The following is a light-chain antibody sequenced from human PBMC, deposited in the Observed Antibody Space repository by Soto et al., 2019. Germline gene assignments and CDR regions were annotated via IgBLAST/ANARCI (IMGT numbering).Light chain of an antibody. J-gene: IGKJ4*01. CDR2: EAS. Sequence: IVLTQSPDTMSLSPGDRATLSCRASQSVSKVLAWYRQKPGQAPRLLIYEASHRAAGIPPRFSGSGSGTDFTLTISTLEPEDFAVYYCQQRSNWPLTFGGGTKVEIK. CDR1: QSVSKV. V-gene: IGKV3-11*01. CDR3: QQRSNWPLT.